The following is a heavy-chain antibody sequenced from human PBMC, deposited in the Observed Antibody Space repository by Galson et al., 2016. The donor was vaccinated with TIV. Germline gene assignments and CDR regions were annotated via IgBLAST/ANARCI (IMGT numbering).Heavy chain of an antibody. D-gene: IGHD6-13*01. V-gene: IGHV3-9*01. CDR2: IGWNSGDF. CDR3: AKDLWQELPPNSFDV. J-gene: IGHJ3*01. Sequence: SLRLSCAASGFAFEDYAMHWVRQLPGKGLEWISGIGWNSGDFGYADSVRGRFTISRDNAKKTLYLYMDSLKTGDTALYYCAKDLWQELPPNSFDVWGPGTMVTVSS. CDR1: GFAFEDYA.